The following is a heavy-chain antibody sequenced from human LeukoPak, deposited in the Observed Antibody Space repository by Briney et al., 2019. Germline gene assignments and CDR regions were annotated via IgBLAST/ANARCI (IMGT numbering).Heavy chain of an antibody. Sequence: ASVKVSCKASGDTFTGYYMHWVRQATGPGVEWLGWMNPNSGNTGYAQKFQGRVTITRNTSISTAYMELSRLRSDDTAVYYCARFTPAGYYGPKDYWGQGTLVTVSS. CDR1: GDTFTGYY. V-gene: IGHV1-8*03. D-gene: IGHD3-10*01. CDR3: ARFTPAGYYGPKDY. CDR2: MNPNSGNT. J-gene: IGHJ4*02.